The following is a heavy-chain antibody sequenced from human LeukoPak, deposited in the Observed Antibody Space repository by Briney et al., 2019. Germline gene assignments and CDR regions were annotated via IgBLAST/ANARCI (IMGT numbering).Heavy chain of an antibody. D-gene: IGHD5-12*01. Sequence: GGSLRLSCAASRFTFSSYAISWVRQAPVKGLEWVSAISGSGGSTYYADSVKGRFTISRDNSKNTLYLQMNSLRAEDTAVYYCAPWGSGYDYWGQGTLVTVSS. CDR1: RFTFSSYA. V-gene: IGHV3-23*01. CDR3: APWGSGYDY. CDR2: ISGSGGST. J-gene: IGHJ4*02.